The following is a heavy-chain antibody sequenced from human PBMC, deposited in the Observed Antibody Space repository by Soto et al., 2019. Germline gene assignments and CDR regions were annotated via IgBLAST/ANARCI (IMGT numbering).Heavy chain of an antibody. D-gene: IGHD6-13*01. CDR3: ARAPSSSWYPNNWFDP. J-gene: IGHJ5*02. CDR2: INAGNGNT. V-gene: IGHV1-3*01. CDR1: GYTFTSYA. Sequence: ASVKVSCKASGYTFTSYAMHWVRQAPGQRLEWMGWINAGNGNTKYSQKFQGRVTITRDTSASTAYMELSSLRSEDTAVYYCARAPSSSWYPNNWFDPWGQGILVTVSS.